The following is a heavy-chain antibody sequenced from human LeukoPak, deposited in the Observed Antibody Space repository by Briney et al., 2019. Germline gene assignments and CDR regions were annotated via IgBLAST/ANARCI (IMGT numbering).Heavy chain of an antibody. CDR1: DGSISSGYYY. J-gene: IGHJ5*02. D-gene: IGHD3-10*01. CDR2: IYYSGTT. Sequence: SETLSLTCSVSDGSISSGYYYWAWIRQPPGKGPEWIGSIYYSGTTYPNSSLKSRVTISVDTSKNQFSLKLSSVTAADTAVYYCARQPKSCAPGIFITGKACWFDPWGRGTWSSSPQ. V-gene: IGHV4-39*01. CDR3: ARQPKSCAPGIFITGKACWFDP.